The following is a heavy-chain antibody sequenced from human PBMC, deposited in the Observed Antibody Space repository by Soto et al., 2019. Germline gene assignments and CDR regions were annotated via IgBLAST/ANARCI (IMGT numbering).Heavy chain of an antibody. CDR1: GGSISSYY. CDR2: IYTSGST. Sequence: SETLSLTCTVSGGSISSYYWSWIRQPAGKGLEWIGRIYTSGSTNYNPSLKSRVTMSVDTSKNQFSLKLSSVTAADTAVYYCARAVWYYDSSDYSPPEAFDIWGQGAMVTVSS. V-gene: IGHV4-4*07. CDR3: ARAVWYYDSSDYSPPEAFDI. D-gene: IGHD3-22*01. J-gene: IGHJ3*02.